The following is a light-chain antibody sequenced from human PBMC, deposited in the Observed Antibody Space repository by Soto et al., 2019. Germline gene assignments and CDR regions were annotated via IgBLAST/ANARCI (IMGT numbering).Light chain of an antibody. J-gene: IGLJ2*01. Sequence: QSVLTQSPSASGTPRQRVVISCSGSTSNIGSNTVSWYQQFPGTAPKLLIYSDDQRPSWVPGRFSASKSGASASLAISGLQSEDEALYYCASWDNSLNVVFGGVTKLTVL. CDR1: TSNIGSNT. V-gene: IGLV1-44*01. CDR2: SDD. CDR3: ASWDNSLNVV.